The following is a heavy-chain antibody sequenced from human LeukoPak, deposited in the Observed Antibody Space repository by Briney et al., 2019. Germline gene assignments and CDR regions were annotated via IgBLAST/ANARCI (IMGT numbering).Heavy chain of an antibody. CDR1: GGTFSSYA. CDR2: IIPIFGAA. J-gene: IGHJ3*02. Sequence: ASVKVSCKASGGTFSSYAISWVRQAPGQGLEWMGGIIPIFGAAKYAQKYQGRVTMTADESTSTAYMELSSLRPEDTAVYYCAREFREGYYDSSGYRDAFDIWGQGTMVTVSS. D-gene: IGHD3-22*01. CDR3: AREFREGYYDSSGYRDAFDI. V-gene: IGHV1-69*01.